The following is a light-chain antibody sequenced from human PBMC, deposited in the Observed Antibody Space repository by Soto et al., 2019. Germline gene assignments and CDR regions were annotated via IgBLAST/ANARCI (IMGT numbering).Light chain of an antibody. CDR2: DAS. J-gene: IGKJ3*01. Sequence: IVVTQSPATLSVSPGERATLSCRAGQSVSSNLAWYQQKPGQAPRLLIYDASTRATGIPARFSGSGSGTEFTLTINSLQSEDFAVYYCQQYNNWLSFGPGTKVDIK. CDR3: QQYNNWLS. CDR1: QSVSSN. V-gene: IGKV3-15*01.